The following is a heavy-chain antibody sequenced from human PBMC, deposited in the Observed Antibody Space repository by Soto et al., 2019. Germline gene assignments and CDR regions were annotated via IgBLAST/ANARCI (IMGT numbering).Heavy chain of an antibody. Sequence: RLSCAASGFTVSSNYMSWVRQAPGKGLEWVSVIYSGGSTYYADSVKGQFTISRDNSKNTPYLQMNNLRADDTAVYYCAREGTYQLYGMDVWGQGTTVTVSS. CDR3: AREGTYQLYGMDV. CDR1: GFTVSSNY. D-gene: IGHD2-2*01. J-gene: IGHJ6*02. CDR2: IYSGGST. V-gene: IGHV3-53*01.